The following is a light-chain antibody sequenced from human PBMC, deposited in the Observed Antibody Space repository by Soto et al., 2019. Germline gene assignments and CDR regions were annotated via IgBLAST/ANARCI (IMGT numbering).Light chain of an antibody. J-gene: IGLJ1*01. V-gene: IGLV3-21*02. CDR3: QVWDSSSNHSDV. Sequence: SSVLTQPPSVSVAPGQTARISRGGKNIGSKSVHWYQQKPGKAPVLVVYDDSDRPSGIPERISGSKTGNTATLTISRDEGGDEADYYCQVWDSSSNHSDVFRTGTTPTVL. CDR1: NIGSKS. CDR2: DDS.